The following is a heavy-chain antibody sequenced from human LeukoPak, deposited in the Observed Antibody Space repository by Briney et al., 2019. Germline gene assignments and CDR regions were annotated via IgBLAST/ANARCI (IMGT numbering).Heavy chain of an antibody. Sequence: GGSLRLSCEASGFTFSRYWVLCVRQAPGKGVVWVSRIKRDGKTNYADSVKGRFTISRDNAKNTVSLQMNSLRADDTGVYYCARAPSEVGGYYPEYFRHWGQGTLVTVSS. V-gene: IGHV3-74*01. CDR2: IKRDGKT. CDR3: ARAPSEVGGYYPEYFRH. CDR1: GFTFSRYW. J-gene: IGHJ1*01. D-gene: IGHD3-3*01.